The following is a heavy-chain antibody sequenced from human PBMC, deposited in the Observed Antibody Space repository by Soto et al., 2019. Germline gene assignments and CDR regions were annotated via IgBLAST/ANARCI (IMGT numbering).Heavy chain of an antibody. V-gene: IGHV3-48*03. CDR3: ASDHPAPRTVYYDILTGYHDAFDI. Sequence: GGSRRLSCAASGFTFSSYEMNWVRQAPGKGLEWVSYISSSGSTIYYADSVKGRFTISRDNAKNSLYLQMNSLRAEDTAVYYCASDHPAPRTVYYDILTGYHDAFDIWGQGTMVTVS. J-gene: IGHJ3*02. D-gene: IGHD3-9*01. CDR1: GFTFSSYE. CDR2: ISSSGSTI.